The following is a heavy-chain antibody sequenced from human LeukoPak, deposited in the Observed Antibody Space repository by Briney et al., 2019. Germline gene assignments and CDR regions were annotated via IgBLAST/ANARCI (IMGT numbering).Heavy chain of an antibody. D-gene: IGHD2-2*01. J-gene: IGHJ4*02. CDR3: ARDKVPKPKYYFDY. CDR1: GFTFSSYA. V-gene: IGHV3-30-3*01. CDR2: ISYDGSNK. Sequence: GGSLRLSCAASGFTFSSYAMHWVRQAPGKGLEWVAVISYDGSNKYYADSVKGRFTISRDNSKNTLYLQMNSLRAEDTAVYYCARDKVPKPKYYFDYWGQRTLVTVSS.